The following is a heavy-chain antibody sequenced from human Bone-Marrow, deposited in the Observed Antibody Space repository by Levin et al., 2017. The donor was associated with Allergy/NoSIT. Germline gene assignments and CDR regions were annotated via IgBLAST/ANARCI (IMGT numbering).Heavy chain of an antibody. D-gene: IGHD6-13*01. CDR2: INPNTAAT. J-gene: IGHJ5*02. CDR3: ARGRRDSSSWYGWFEP. V-gene: IGHV1-2*06. Sequence: GESLKISCETSGYIFTEYYIHWVRQAPGQGLEWMGRINPNTAATNYAQKFQGRVTMTRDTSINTVYMELSGLKSDDTAVYYCARGRRDSSSWYGWFEPWGQGTLVTVSS. CDR1: GYIFTEYY.